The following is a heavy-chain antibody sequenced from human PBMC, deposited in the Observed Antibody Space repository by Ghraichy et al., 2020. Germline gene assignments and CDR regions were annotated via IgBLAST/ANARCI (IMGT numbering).Heavy chain of an antibody. V-gene: IGHV1-69*13. CDR3: ARDVRYYDILTGYTGYYYGMDV. J-gene: IGHJ6*02. CDR1: GGTFSSYA. Sequence: VKVSCKASGGTFSSYAISWVRQAPGQGLEWMGGIIPIFGTANYAQKFQGRVTITADKSTSTAYMELSSLRSEDTAVYYCARDVRYYDILTGYTGYYYGMDVWGQGTTVTVSS. D-gene: IGHD3-9*01. CDR2: IIPIFGTA.